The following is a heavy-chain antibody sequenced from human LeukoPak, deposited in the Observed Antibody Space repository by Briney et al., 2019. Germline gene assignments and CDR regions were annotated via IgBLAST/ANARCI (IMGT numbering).Heavy chain of an antibody. CDR1: GYTFTSYG. CDR3: ARVGWAVITYYSYYMDV. Sequence: ASVKVSCKASGYTFTSYGISWVRQAPGQGLEWMGWISAYNGNTNYAQKLQGRVTMTTDTSTSTAYMELRSLRSDDTAVYYCARVGWAVITYYSYYMDVWGKGTTVTVSS. J-gene: IGHJ6*03. V-gene: IGHV1-18*01. CDR2: ISAYNGNT. D-gene: IGHD4-11*01.